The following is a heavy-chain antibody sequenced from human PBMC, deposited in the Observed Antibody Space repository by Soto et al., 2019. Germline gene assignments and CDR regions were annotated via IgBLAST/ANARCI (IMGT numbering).Heavy chain of an antibody. D-gene: IGHD4-4*01. CDR2: INPNSGGT. V-gene: IGHV1-2*04. CDR3: ARGGGNYSIYPYYYMDV. CDR1: GYTFTGDY. Sequence: ASVKVSCKASGYTFTGDYIHWVRQAPGQGLEWMGWINPNSGGTNYAQNFQGWVTMTRDTSINTAYMELSRLRFDDTAIYFCARGGGNYSIYPYYYMDVWGKGTTVTVSS. J-gene: IGHJ6*03.